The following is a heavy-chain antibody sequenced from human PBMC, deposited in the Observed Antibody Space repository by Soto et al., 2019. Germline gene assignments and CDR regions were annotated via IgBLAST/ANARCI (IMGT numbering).Heavy chain of an antibody. Sequence: SETLSLTCTVSGGSISRYYWSWIRQPPGKGLEWIGYMFYSGSTKCNPSLKSRVTISVDTSKNQFSLKLSSVTAADTAVYYCAAGAHYFDYWGQGTLVTVSS. CDR2: MFYSGST. CDR1: GGSISRYY. J-gene: IGHJ4*02. D-gene: IGHD7-27*01. V-gene: IGHV4-59*01. CDR3: AAGAHYFDY.